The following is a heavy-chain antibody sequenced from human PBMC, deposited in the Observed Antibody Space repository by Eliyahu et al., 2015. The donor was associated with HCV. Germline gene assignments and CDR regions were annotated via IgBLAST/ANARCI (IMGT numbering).Heavy chain of an antibody. Sequence: EVQLVESGGGLVQPGGSLRLXCAASGFTFSSYEMNWVRQAPGKGLEWVSYISSSGXTISYAXSVRGRFTISRDNAKNSLYLQMNSLRAEDTAVYYCARDSWSNYYGSGSYFDYWGQGTLVTVSS. CDR1: GFTFSSYE. D-gene: IGHD3-10*01. J-gene: IGHJ4*02. CDR2: ISSSGXTI. V-gene: IGHV3-48*03. CDR3: ARDSWSNYYGSGSYFDY.